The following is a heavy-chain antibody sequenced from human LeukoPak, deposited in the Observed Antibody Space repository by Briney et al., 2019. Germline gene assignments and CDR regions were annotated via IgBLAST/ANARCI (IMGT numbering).Heavy chain of an antibody. D-gene: IGHD1-7*01. Sequence: SETLSLTCTVSGGSISSYYWSWIRQPPGKGLEWIGYIYYSGSTNYNPSLKSRVTISVDTSKNQFSLKLSSVTDADTAVYYCARLGGIERELDYWGQGTLVTVSS. CDR1: GGSISSYY. CDR3: ARLGGIERELDY. CDR2: IYYSGST. V-gene: IGHV4-59*01. J-gene: IGHJ4*02.